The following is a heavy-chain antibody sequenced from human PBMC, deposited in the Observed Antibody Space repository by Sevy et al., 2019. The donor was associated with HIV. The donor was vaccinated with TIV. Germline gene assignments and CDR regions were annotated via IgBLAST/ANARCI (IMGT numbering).Heavy chain of an antibody. V-gene: IGHV1-24*01. CDR3: AKDIIAGRAY. Sequence: ASVKVSCKISGYTLREFPIHWVRPAPEKGREGMGGFDENGEAWYGPKFQGRVTLTEDKPIDTAYMELSSLRSEDSAMYYCAKDIIAGRAYWGQGTRVTVSS. CDR1: GYTLREFP. D-gene: IGHD3-10*01. CDR2: FDENGEA. J-gene: IGHJ4*02.